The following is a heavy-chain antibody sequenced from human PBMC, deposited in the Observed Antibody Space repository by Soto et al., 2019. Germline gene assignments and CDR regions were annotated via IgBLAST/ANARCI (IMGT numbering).Heavy chain of an antibody. Sequence: PGGSLRLSCAASGFTVSSNYMSWVRQAPGKGLEWVSVIYSGGSAYYADSVKGRFTISRDNSKNTLYLQMNSLRAEDTAVYYCARGIYDTSGSLPLDVWGQGTTVTV. D-gene: IGHD3-22*01. V-gene: IGHV3-53*01. CDR3: ARGIYDTSGSLPLDV. CDR1: GFTVSSNY. J-gene: IGHJ6*02. CDR2: IYSGGSA.